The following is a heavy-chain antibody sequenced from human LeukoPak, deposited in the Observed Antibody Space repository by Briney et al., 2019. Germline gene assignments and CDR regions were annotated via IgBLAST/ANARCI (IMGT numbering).Heavy chain of an antibody. Sequence: GGSLRLSCAASGFNVSSNYMSWVRQAPGKGLEWVSSISSSSSYIYYADSVKGRFTVSRDNAKNSLYLQMNSLRAEDTAVYYCARGQLGRYFDLWGRGTLVTVSS. CDR1: GFNVSSNY. V-gene: IGHV3-21*01. D-gene: IGHD7-27*01. CDR3: ARGQLGRYFDL. J-gene: IGHJ2*01. CDR2: ISSSSSYI.